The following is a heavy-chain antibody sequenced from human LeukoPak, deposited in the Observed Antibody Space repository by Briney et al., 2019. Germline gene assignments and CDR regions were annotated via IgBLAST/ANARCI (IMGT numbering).Heavy chain of an antibody. CDR1: GGSLIGHC. J-gene: IGHJ4*02. CDR2: RSHIVST. CDR3: ARGNRRLAYYGSGPRLPFDY. Sequence: KPSETLSLTCAVYGGSLIGHCWSWIRQPPGKGLGWIGERSHIVSTNYNSSLKSRVSIAGDTSKNHFNLELSSLTAADTAVYYCARGNRRLAYYGSGPRLPFDYWGQGTLVTVSS. V-gene: IGHV4-34*01. D-gene: IGHD3-10*01.